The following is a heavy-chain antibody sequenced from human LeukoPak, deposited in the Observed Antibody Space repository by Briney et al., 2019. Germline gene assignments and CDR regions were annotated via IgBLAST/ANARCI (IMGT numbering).Heavy chain of an antibody. J-gene: IGHJ3*02. CDR2: INGIGGT. D-gene: IGHD5-12*01. Sequence: PSETLSLTCTVSGGSIGFYFWSWIRQPAGKGLEWIGRINGIGGTNYNPSLKSRVTMSVDTSKNQFSLKLSSVTAADTAVYYCARHGRPGYGGYENAFDIWGQGTMVTVSS. V-gene: IGHV4-4*07. CDR3: ARHGRPGYGGYENAFDI. CDR1: GGSIGFYF.